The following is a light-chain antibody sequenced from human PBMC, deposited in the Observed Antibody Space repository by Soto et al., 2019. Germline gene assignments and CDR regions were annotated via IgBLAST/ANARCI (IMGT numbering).Light chain of an antibody. CDR3: QQYNIWPPWT. J-gene: IGKJ1*01. CDR2: GAS. V-gene: IGKV3-15*01. Sequence: EILTTQSPDTLSVSPGERATLSCRASQSVSNNLAWYQQRPGQAPRLLIYGASTRATGVPARFSGSGSGTDFTLTISSLQSEDFAVYYCQQYNIWPPWTFGQGTKVDIK. CDR1: QSVSNN.